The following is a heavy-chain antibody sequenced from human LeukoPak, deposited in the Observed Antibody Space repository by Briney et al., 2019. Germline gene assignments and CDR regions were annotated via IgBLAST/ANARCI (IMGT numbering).Heavy chain of an antibody. J-gene: IGHJ5*02. V-gene: IGHV3-13*01. D-gene: IGHD3-3*01. Sequence: GGSLRLSCAASGFTFSNYDIHWVRQAPGKGLEWVSAIGTADDTYYADSVRGRFSISRENAKNSVYLQMNSLRAGDTAVYFCTRGGGFGVVTNNWIDPWGRGTLVTVSS. CDR1: GFTFSNYD. CDR3: TRGGGFGVVTNNWIDP. CDR2: IGTADDT.